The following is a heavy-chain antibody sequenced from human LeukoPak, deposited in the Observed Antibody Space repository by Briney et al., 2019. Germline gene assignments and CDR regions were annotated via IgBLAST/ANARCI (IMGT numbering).Heavy chain of an antibody. V-gene: IGHV4-59*12. Sequence: PSETLSLTCTVSGGSISRYYWSWIRQPPGKGLEWIGYIYYSGSTNYNPSLKSRVTISVDTSKNQFSLKLSSVTAADTAVYYCAREEAPGSMEVWGRGTLVTVSS. CDR3: AREEAPGSMEV. CDR2: IYYSGST. D-gene: IGHD1-26*01. J-gene: IGHJ2*01. CDR1: GGSISRYY.